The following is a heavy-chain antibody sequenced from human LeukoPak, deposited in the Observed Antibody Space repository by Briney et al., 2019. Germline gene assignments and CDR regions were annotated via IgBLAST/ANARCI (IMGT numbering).Heavy chain of an antibody. D-gene: IGHD3-9*01. CDR2: VYTSGST. CDR1: GGSISSGGYY. Sequence: LSQTLSLTCTVSGGSISSGGYYWSWIRQPAGKGLEWIGRVYTSGSTNYNPSLKSRVTISVDTSKNQFSLKLSSVTAADTAVYYCARDLRYFDWLTYNYYYYMDVWGKGTTVTISS. CDR3: ARDLRYFDWLTYNYYYYMDV. V-gene: IGHV4-61*02. J-gene: IGHJ6*03.